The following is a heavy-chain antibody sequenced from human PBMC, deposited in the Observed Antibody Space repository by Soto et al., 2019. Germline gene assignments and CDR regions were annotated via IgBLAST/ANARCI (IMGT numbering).Heavy chain of an antibody. V-gene: IGHV4-38-2*01. CDR1: GYSISSGHS. Sequence: CETLSLTFAVSGYSISSGHSWGWIRQPPGKGLEWIGSIFHTGSTYYNPSLKSRVTLSVDTSKNQFSLKLSSVTAADTAVYFCATLPRLDGMDVWGQGTTVTVSS. CDR2: IFHTGST. D-gene: IGHD6-25*01. CDR3: ATLPRLDGMDV. J-gene: IGHJ6*02.